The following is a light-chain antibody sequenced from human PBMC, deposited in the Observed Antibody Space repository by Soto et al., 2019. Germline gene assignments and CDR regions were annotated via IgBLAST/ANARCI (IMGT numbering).Light chain of an antibody. CDR3: SSYTSSTPDVV. CDR1: SSDVGGYNY. Sequence: QSALTQPASVSGSPGQSITISCTGTSSDVGGYNYVSWYQQHPGKAPKLMIYDVSNRPSGVSNRFSGSKSGNTASLTISGLQAEDEADYYCSSYTSSTPDVVFGGGTQPTVL. J-gene: IGLJ2*01. V-gene: IGLV2-14*01. CDR2: DVS.